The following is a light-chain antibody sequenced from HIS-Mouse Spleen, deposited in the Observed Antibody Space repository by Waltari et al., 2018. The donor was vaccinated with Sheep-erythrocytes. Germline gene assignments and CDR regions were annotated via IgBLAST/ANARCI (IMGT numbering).Light chain of an antibody. Sequence: QSALTQPRSVSGSPGQSVTISCTGTSSDVGGYNYVSWYQQHPGKAPKHMIYDVSKRPSGVPDRFSGSKSGNTASLTISGLQAEDEADYYCSSYTSSSSYVFGTGTKVTVL. CDR3: SSYTSSSSYV. CDR1: SSDVGGYNY. J-gene: IGLJ1*01. V-gene: IGLV2-11*01. CDR2: DVS.